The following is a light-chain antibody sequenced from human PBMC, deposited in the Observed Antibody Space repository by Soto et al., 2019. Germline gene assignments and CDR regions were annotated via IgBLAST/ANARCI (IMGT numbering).Light chain of an antibody. CDR1: QSVSTSY. J-gene: IGKJ2*01. CDR3: QQYGSRRYT. V-gene: IGKV3-20*01. CDR2: GTS. Sequence: ENVLTQSPGTLSMSPGERATLSCRASQSVSTSYLAWYQQKPGQAPRLLIYGTSSRATGIPDRFSGSGSGTDFTLTISRLEPEDFAVYYCQQYGSRRYTFGQGTKLEIK.